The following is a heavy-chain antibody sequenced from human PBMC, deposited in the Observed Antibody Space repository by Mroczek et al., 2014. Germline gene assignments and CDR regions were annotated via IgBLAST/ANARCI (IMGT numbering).Heavy chain of an antibody. Sequence: VQLVQSGGGLVQPGRSLRLSCAASGFTFDDYAMHWVRQAPGKGLEWVSGISWNSGSIGYADSVKGRFTISRDNAKNSLYLQMNSLRAEDTALYYCAKXIMTTVTTDYYYGMDVWGQGTTGHRL. D-gene: IGHD4-11*01. CDR3: AKXIMTTVTTDYYYGMDV. V-gene: IGHV3-9*01. CDR1: GFTFDDYA. J-gene: IGHJ6*02. CDR2: ISWNSGSI.